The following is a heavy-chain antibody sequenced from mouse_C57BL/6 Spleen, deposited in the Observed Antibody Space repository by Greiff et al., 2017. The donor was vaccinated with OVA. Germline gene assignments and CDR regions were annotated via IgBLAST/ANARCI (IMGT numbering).Heavy chain of an antibody. D-gene: IGHD3-2*02. V-gene: IGHV1-52*01. CDR1: GYTFTSYW. J-gene: IGHJ3*01. Sequence: QVQLQQPGAELVRPGSSVKLSCKASGYTFTSYWMHWVKQRPIQGLEWIGNIDPSDSETHYNQKFKDKATLTVDKSSSTAYMQLSSLTSEDSAVYYCARGSAQAPFADWGQGTLVTVSA. CDR3: ARGSAQAPFAD. CDR2: IDPSDSET.